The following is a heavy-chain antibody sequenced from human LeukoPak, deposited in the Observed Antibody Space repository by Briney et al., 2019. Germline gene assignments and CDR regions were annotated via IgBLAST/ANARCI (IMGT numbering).Heavy chain of an antibody. J-gene: IGHJ5*02. Sequence: PSETLSLTCTVSGGSISSSSYYWGWIRQPPGKGLEWIGSIYYSGSTYYNPSLKSRVTISVDTSKNQFSLKLSSVTAADTAVYYCARLYVRLRGWLDPWGQGILVTVSS. CDR2: IYYSGST. V-gene: IGHV4-39*01. D-gene: IGHD4-17*01. CDR1: GGSISSSSYY. CDR3: ARLYVRLRGWLDP.